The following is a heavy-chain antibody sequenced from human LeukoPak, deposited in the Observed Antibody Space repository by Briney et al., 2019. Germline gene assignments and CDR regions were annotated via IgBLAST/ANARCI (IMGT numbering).Heavy chain of an antibody. J-gene: IGHJ4*02. CDR1: GFTFSNYG. CDR3: ARSHTVTTGYLDY. D-gene: IGHD4-17*01. Sequence: GGSLRLSCAASGFTFSNYGMSWVRQAPGKGLEWVAVIWYDGSNKYYADSVKGRFTISRDNSKNTLYLQMNSLRAEDTAVYYCARSHTVTTGYLDYWGQGTLVTVSS. V-gene: IGHV3-33*08. CDR2: IWYDGSNK.